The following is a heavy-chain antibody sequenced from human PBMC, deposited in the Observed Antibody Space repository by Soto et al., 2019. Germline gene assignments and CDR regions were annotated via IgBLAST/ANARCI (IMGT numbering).Heavy chain of an antibody. CDR1: GFTVSSNY. CDR2: ITSNGGST. V-gene: IGHV3-64D*06. J-gene: IGHJ4*02. CDR3: LVASAAY. Sequence: PGGSLRLSCAASGFTVSSNYXNWVRQAPGKGLEYVSGITSNGGSTFYADSVKGRFIISRDNSQNTVYLQMSSLTTADTAVYYCLVASAAYWGQGTQVTVSS. D-gene: IGHD6-13*01.